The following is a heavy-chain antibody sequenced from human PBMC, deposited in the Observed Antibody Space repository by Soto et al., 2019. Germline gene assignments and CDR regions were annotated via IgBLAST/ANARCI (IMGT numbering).Heavy chain of an antibody. CDR3: ARRSRGGSTGVDYYFDY. D-gene: IGHD3-10*01. CDR1: GGSISSSNW. J-gene: IGHJ4*02. CDR2: IYHSGTT. Sequence: QVQLQESGPGLVKPSGTLSLTCAVSGGSISSSNWWSWVRQPPGKGLEWMGDIYHSGTTNYNPSLTSRVTISVDKSNNQFSLNLRSVTAADTAVYYCARRSRGGSTGVDYYFDYWGQGTLVTVSS. V-gene: IGHV4-4*02.